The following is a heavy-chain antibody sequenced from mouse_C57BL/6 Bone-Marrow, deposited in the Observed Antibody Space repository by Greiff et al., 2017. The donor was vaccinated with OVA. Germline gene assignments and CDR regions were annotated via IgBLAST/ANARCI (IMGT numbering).Heavy chain of an antibody. CDR1: GYAFSSYW. V-gene: IGHV1-80*01. D-gene: IGHD1-1*01. J-gene: IGHJ4*01. Sequence: QVQPQQSGAELVKPGASVKISCKASGYAFSSYWMNWVKQRPGKGLEWIGQIYPGDGDTNYNGKFKGKATLTADKSSSTAYMQLSSLTSEDSAVYFCARGPYITTVVAPHYYAMDYWGQGTSVTVSS. CDR3: ARGPYITTVVAPHYYAMDY. CDR2: IYPGDGDT.